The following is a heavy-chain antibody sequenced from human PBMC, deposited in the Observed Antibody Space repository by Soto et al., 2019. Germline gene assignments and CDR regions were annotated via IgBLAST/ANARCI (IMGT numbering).Heavy chain of an antibody. J-gene: IGHJ6*02. D-gene: IGHD5-12*01. Sequence: PSETLSLTCAVSGGSISSGGYSRSWIRQPPGKGLEWIGYIYHSGSTYYNPSLKSRVTISVDRSKNQFSLKLSSVTAADTAVYYCARAVKEWLRSHYYYYGMDVWGQGTTVTVSS. CDR1: GGSISSGGYS. CDR3: ARAVKEWLRSHYYYYGMDV. CDR2: IYHSGST. V-gene: IGHV4-30-2*01.